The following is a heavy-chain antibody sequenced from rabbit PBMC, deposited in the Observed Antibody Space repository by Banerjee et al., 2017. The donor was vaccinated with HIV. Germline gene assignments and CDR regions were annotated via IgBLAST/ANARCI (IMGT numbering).Heavy chain of an antibody. D-gene: IGHD4-1*01. CDR3: ATDTGSGWGGHFYYFNL. CDR2: IYASSGSS. J-gene: IGHJ4*01. V-gene: IGHV1S45*01. Sequence: QEQLVESGGGLVQPEGSLTLTCKASGIDFSSYFYMCWVRQAPGKGLELIACIYASSGSSYYASWAKGRFTISKTSSTTVTLQMTSLTAADTATYFCATDTGSGWGGHFYYFNLWGQGTLVTVS. CDR1: GIDFSSYFY.